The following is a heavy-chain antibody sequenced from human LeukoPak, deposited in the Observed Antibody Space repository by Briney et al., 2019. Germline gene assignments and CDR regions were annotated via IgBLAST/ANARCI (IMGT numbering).Heavy chain of an antibody. CDR1: GYTFTSYY. CDR2: ISPSGGST. CDR3: ARDGATMVRGVISYYYYMDV. Sequence: ASVKVSCKASGYTFTSYYMHWVRQAPGQGLEWMGIISPSGGSTSYAQKFQGRVTMTRDTSTSTVYMELSSLRSEDTAVYYCARDGATMVRGVISYYYYMDVWGKGTTVTISS. J-gene: IGHJ6*03. D-gene: IGHD3-10*01. V-gene: IGHV1-46*01.